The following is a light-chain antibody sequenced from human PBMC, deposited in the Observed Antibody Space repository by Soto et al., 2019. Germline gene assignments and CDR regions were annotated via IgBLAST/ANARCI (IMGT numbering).Light chain of an antibody. Sequence: EIVLTQSPATLSLSPGERATLSCRASQSISSYLAWHQQKPGQAPRLLIYDASNRATGIPARFSGSGSGTDFTLTISSLEPEDFAVYYCQQRSNWPPENTFGQGTRLEI. CDR3: QQRSNWPPENT. CDR1: QSISSY. CDR2: DAS. J-gene: IGKJ5*01. V-gene: IGKV3-11*01.